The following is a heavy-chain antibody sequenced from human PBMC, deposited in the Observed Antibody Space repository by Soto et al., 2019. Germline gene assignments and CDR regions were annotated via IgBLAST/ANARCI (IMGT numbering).Heavy chain of an antibody. CDR3: ARGGSSSWYWLDP. J-gene: IGHJ5*02. CDR1: GDTLTSYD. Sequence: QEQLVQSGAEVKKPGASVKVACKASGDTLTSYDVNWVRQATGHGLEWMGWMNPNSGNTGYAQKFQGRVTMTRDTFRSTVYMELSSLGSEDTAVYYCARGGSSSWYWLDPWGQGTLVTVSS. D-gene: IGHD6-13*01. CDR2: MNPNSGNT. V-gene: IGHV1-8*01.